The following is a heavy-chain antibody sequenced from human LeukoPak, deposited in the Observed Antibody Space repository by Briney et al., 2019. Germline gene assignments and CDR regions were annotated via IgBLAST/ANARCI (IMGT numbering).Heavy chain of an antibody. CDR1: GGSISSGDYY. CDR2: IYYSGST. J-gene: IGHJ4*02. D-gene: IGHD3-10*01. CDR3: ARVYYGSGSYPNFDY. Sequence: SQAPSLTCTVSGGSISSGDYYWSWVRQPPGKGLEWIGYIYYSGSTYYNPSLKSRVTISVDTSKNQFSLKLSSVTAADTAVYYCARVYYGSGSYPNFDYWGQGTLVTVSS. V-gene: IGHV4-30-4*01.